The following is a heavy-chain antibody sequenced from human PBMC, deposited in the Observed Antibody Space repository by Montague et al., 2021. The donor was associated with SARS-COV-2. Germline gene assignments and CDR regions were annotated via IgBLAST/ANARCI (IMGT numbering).Heavy chain of an antibody. D-gene: IGHD4-11*01. CDR2: INHGGTA. Sequence: SETLSLTCAVYGGSFSGYFWSWIRQTPGRGLEWIGEINHGGTADYNPSLKSRVTLSVDTSKAQFSLILTSVTAADTAVYYCARERGRGVDYFDPWGQGTLVTASS. CDR3: ARERGRGVDYFDP. V-gene: IGHV4-34*01. J-gene: IGHJ5*02. CDR1: GGSFSGYF.